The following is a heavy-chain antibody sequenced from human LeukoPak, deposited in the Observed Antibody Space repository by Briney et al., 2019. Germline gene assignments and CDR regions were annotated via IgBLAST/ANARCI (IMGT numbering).Heavy chain of an antibody. CDR3: AKDRVYSGSYLRYFDY. CDR2: IKEDGSEK. D-gene: IGHD1-26*01. V-gene: IGHV3-7*01. CDR1: GFTFSRYW. Sequence: GGSLRLSCAASGFTFSRYWMTWVRQAPGKGLEWVANIKEDGSEKYYVDSVKGRFTISRDNAKNSLYLQMNSLRAEDTAVYSCAKDRVYSGSYLRYFDYWGQGTLVTVSS. J-gene: IGHJ4*02.